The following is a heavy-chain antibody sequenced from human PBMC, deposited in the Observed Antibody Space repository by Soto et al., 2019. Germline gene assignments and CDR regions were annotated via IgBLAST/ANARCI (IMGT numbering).Heavy chain of an antibody. D-gene: IGHD5-18*01. CDR3: ATVYTAMGEFDY. CDR2: INPNSGGT. V-gene: IGHV1-2*02. Sequence: ASVKVSCKASGYTFTGYYMHWVRQAPGQGLEWMGWINPNSGGTNYAQKFQGRVTMTRDTSISTAYMELSRLRSDDTAVYYCATVYTAMGEFDYGGQETLVTVPS. J-gene: IGHJ4*02. CDR1: GYTFTGYY.